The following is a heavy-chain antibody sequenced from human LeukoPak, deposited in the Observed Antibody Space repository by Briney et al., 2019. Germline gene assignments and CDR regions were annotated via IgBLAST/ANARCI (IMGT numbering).Heavy chain of an antibody. CDR1: GGSISSYY. D-gene: IGHD3-3*01. V-gene: IGHV4-59*01. CDR3: AREKGYDFWSGYSDYYGMDV. J-gene: IGHJ6*02. CDR2: IYYSGST. Sequence: SETLSLTCTASGGSISSYYWSWIRQPPGKGLEWIGYIYYSGSTNYNPSLKSRVTISVDTSKNQFSLKLSSVTAADTAVYYCAREKGYDFWSGYSDYYGMDVWGQGTTVTVSS.